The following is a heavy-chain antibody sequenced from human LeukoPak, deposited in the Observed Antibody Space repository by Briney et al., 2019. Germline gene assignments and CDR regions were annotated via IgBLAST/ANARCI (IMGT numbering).Heavy chain of an antibody. Sequence: ASVTVSSTASGYTFTAYYMHWVRQAPGQGLEWMGWINPNSGGTNYAQKFQGRVTMTRDTSISTAYMELSRLRSDDTAVYYCASLTAMVISAFDIWGQGTMVTVSS. CDR1: GYTFTAYY. V-gene: IGHV1-2*02. CDR3: ASLTAMVISAFDI. D-gene: IGHD5-18*01. CDR2: INPNSGGT. J-gene: IGHJ3*02.